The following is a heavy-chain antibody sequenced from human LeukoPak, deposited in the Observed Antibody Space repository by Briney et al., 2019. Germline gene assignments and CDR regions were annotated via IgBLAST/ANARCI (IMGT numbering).Heavy chain of an antibody. CDR3: ARNVASGLDF. CDR1: GYTFTSYY. V-gene: IGHV1-46*01. D-gene: IGHD1-1*01. CDR2: INPSGGST. Sequence: GASVKVSCKASGYTFTSYYMHWVRQAPGQGLEWMGVINPSGGSTSYAQKFKGRVTMTRDTSTSTVYMELSSLRSEDTAVYYCARNVASGLDFWGQGTLVTVSS. J-gene: IGHJ4*02.